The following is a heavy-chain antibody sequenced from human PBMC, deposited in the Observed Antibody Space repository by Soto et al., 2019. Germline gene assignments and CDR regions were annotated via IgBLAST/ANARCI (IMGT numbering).Heavy chain of an antibody. CDR3: ASQRVSAPVDY. CDR2: ISYDGSNK. Sequence: QVQLVESGGGVVQPGRSLRLSCAASGFTFSSYAMHWVRQAPGKGLEWVAVISYDGSNKYYADSVKGRFTISRDNSKNTLYLQMNSLRAEDTAVYYCASQRVSAPVDYWCQGTLVTVSS. D-gene: IGHD1-26*01. J-gene: IGHJ4*02. V-gene: IGHV3-30-3*01. CDR1: GFTFSSYA.